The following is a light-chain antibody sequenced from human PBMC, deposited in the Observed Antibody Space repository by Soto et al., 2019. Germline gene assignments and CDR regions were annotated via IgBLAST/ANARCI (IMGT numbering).Light chain of an antibody. CDR3: QQYGNSPYA. Sequence: EIVLTRSPGTLSLSPGERATLSCRASQSVSSNYLAWYQQKSGQAPRLLIYGASSRATGIPDRFSGSGSGTDFTVTISKLEPEDFAVYYCQQYGNSPYAFGQGTELEI. J-gene: IGKJ2*01. CDR2: GAS. CDR1: QSVSSNY. V-gene: IGKV3-20*01.